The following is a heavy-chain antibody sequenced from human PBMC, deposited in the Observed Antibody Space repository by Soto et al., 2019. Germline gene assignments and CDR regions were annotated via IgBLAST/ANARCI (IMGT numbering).Heavy chain of an antibody. CDR1: GGSVISTNYY. D-gene: IGHD3-16*01. CDR3: RNDEMITLTRGSFKKFDP. Sequence: PSETLSLTCTVSGGSVISTNYYWSWIRQPPGKGLEWIGYIYYSGSTSYGSTNYNPSLKSRVTISVDTSKNQFSLKMYSVTAADTAVSYCRNDEMITLTRGSFKKFDPWGQGTLVTVSS. V-gene: IGHV4-61*01. J-gene: IGHJ5*02. CDR2: IYYSGSTSYGST.